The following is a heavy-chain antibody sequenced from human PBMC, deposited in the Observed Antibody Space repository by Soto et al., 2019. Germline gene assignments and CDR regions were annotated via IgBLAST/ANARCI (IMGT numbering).Heavy chain of an antibody. D-gene: IGHD3-16*01. J-gene: IGHJ2*01. CDR3: ARGSLRGGNWYFDL. CDR2: TYYRSKWYN. Sequence: QEQLQQSGPGLVKPSQTLSLTCAISGDSVSKNSATWNWSRQSPARGLEWLGRTYYRSKWYNDYEVSVKSRITINPDTSKNQFSLQLNSVTPEDTAVYYCARGSLRGGNWYFDLWGRGTLVTVSS. V-gene: IGHV6-1*01. CDR1: GDSVSKNSAT.